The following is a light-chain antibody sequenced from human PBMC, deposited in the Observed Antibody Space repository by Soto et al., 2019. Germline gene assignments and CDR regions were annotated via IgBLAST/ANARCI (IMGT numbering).Light chain of an antibody. Sequence: EIVLTQSPGTLSLSPGERATLPCRASQSLSSSQLAWYQQKLGQAPRLLIYVASSRATGIPDRFTGSGSGTDFPLTHSRLEPEDSAVYYCQQYASSPSTFGQGTRLEIK. V-gene: IGKV3-20*01. J-gene: IGKJ5*01. CDR3: QQYASSPST. CDR1: QSLSSSQ. CDR2: VAS.